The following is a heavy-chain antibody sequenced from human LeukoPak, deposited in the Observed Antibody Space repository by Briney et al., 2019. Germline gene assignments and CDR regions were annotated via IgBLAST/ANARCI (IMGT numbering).Heavy chain of an antibody. Sequence: GGSLRLSCAASGFTVSSNCMSWVRQAPGKGLEWVSVIYSGGSTYYADSVKGRFTISRDNSKNTLYLQMNSLRAEDTAVYYCARESLSGPLDYWGQGTLVTVSS. V-gene: IGHV3-53*01. D-gene: IGHD3-9*01. J-gene: IGHJ4*02. CDR1: GFTVSSNC. CDR2: IYSGGST. CDR3: ARESLSGPLDY.